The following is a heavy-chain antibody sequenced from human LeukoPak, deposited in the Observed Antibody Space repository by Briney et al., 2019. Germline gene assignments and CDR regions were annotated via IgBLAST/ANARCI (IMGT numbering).Heavy chain of an antibody. D-gene: IGHD2-2*01. CDR1: GYSFNNYW. Sequence: GESLQISCRGSGYSFNNYWIGWGRQMPGKGLEWMGIIYPGDSDTRYSPSFQGEVTMSADKSINTAYLQWSSLKASDTAMYYCARRQGCSSTSCPPDYWGQGTLVTVSS. CDR2: IYPGDSDT. V-gene: IGHV5-51*01. J-gene: IGHJ4*02. CDR3: ARRQGCSSTSCPPDY.